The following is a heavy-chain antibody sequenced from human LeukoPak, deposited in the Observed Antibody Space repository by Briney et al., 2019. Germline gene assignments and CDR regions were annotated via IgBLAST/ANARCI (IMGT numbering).Heavy chain of an antibody. CDR2: ISSNGGNT. V-gene: IGHV3-64D*06. D-gene: IGHD5-24*01. Sequence: GGSLRLSCSASGFTFIYYAMHWVRQAPGKGLEYVSGISSNGGNTYYADSVKGRFTMSRANAKNTLYLQMRSLRPEDTALYYCVKDRGQSIETPGHFGSWGQGTLVTVSS. CDR1: GFTFIYYA. J-gene: IGHJ4*02. CDR3: VKDRGQSIETPGHFGS.